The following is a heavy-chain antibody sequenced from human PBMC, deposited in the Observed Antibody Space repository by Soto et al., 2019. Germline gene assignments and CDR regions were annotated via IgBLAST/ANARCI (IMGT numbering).Heavy chain of an antibody. D-gene: IGHD3-10*01. J-gene: IGHJ4*02. CDR2: INAGNGRE. Sequence: QVQLEQSGAEVKKPGASVKVSCKTSGYTFTSYTLHWVRQAPGQGLEWMGWINAGNGREKYSQRFQDRVSLSTDKPATPAYMELRSLRSEATAMYFCARGGGWVGEASFDSWGQGTLVTVSS. CDR1: GYTFTSYT. CDR3: ARGGGWVGEASFDS. V-gene: IGHV1-3*01.